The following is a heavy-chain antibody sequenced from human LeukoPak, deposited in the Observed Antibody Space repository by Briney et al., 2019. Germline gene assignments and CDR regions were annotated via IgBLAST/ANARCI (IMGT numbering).Heavy chain of an antibody. CDR3: ASGSEVVIDY. CDR1: GFTFSSYS. V-gene: IGHV3-21*01. D-gene: IGHD3-10*01. Sequence: GGSLRLSCAASGFTFSSYSMNWVRPAPGKGLEWVSSISSSSSYIYYADSVKGRFTISRDNAKNSLYLQMNSLRAEDTAVYYCASGSEVVIDYWGQGTLVTVSS. CDR2: ISSSSSYI. J-gene: IGHJ4*02.